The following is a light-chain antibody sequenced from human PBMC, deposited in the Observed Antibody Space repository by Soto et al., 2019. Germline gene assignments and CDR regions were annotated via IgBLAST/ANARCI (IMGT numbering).Light chain of an antibody. CDR3: WQYHDWPPVT. Sequence: EIVLTQSPATLSVSPGEGVTLSCRASQSVSSDFAWYQQKPGQSPRLLMYDASTRATDIPARFSGGGSGTEFTLTISSLQSEDVVIYYCWQYHDWPPVTFGPGTKVDIK. V-gene: IGKV3-15*01. CDR1: QSVSSD. CDR2: DAS. J-gene: IGKJ3*01.